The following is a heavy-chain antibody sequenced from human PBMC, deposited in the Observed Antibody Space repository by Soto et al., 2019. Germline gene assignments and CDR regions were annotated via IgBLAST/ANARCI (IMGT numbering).Heavy chain of an antibody. CDR2: IYYSGST. D-gene: IGHD2-2*01. CDR1: GGSISSGGYY. Sequence: PSETLSLTCTVSGGSISSGGYYWSWIRQPPGKGLEWIGSIYYSGSTYYNPSLKSRVTISVDTSKNQFSLKLSSVTAADTAVYYCARPSTSDYYGMDVWGQGTTVTVS. CDR3: ARPSTSDYYGMDV. J-gene: IGHJ6*02. V-gene: IGHV4-39*01.